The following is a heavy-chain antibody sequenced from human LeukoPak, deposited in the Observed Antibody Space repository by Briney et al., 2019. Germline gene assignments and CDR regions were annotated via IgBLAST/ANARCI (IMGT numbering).Heavy chain of an antibody. CDR3: ASGVDTAMVGFDY. Sequence: GGSLRLSCAASGFTFSSYSMNWVRQAPGKGLEWVSSISSSSSYIYYADSVKGRFTISRDNAKNSLYLQMNNLRAEDTAVYYCASGVDTAMVGFDYWGQGTLVTVSS. V-gene: IGHV3-21*01. J-gene: IGHJ4*02. CDR1: GFTFSSYS. CDR2: ISSSSSYI. D-gene: IGHD5-18*01.